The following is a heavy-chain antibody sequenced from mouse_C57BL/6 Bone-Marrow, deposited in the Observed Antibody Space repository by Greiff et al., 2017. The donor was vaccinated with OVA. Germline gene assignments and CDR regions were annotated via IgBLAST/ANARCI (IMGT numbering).Heavy chain of an antibody. D-gene: IGHD2-3*01. CDR2: IYPGSGNT. CDR1: GYTFTDYY. CDR3: ARGIYDGYYVGAMDD. J-gene: IGHJ4*01. Sequence: VQVVESGAELVRPGASVKLSCKASGYTFTDYYIHWVKQRPGQGLEWIARIYPGSGNTYYNEKFKGKATLTADKSSSTAYMQLSSLTSEYSAFYFCARGIYDGYYVGAMDDWGQGTSVTVSS. V-gene: IGHV1-76*01.